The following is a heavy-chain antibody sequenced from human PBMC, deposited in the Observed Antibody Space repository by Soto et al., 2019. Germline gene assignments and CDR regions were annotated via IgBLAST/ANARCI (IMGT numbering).Heavy chain of an antibody. CDR1: GFTFSNYW. CDR2: INSDGSVS. J-gene: IGHJ6*03. Sequence: EVQLVESGGGLVQPGGSLRLSCAASGFTFSNYWMYWVRQAPGKGLVWVSRINSDGSVSSYADSVKGRLTISRYNVKNTLYMQMDSLRTEDTAVYYCARGDCVGGTCYSLAGSFYYYIDVWGKGTTVTVFS. CDR3: ARGDCVGGTCYSLAGSFYYYIDV. D-gene: IGHD2-15*01. V-gene: IGHV3-74*01.